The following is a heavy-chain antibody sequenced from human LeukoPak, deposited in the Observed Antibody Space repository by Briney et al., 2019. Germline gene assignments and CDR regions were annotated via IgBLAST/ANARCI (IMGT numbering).Heavy chain of an antibody. CDR2: ISDDGINK. D-gene: IGHD1-1*01. CDR3: AKGQELDDGVFDS. CDR1: GFTFSSYA. V-gene: IGHV3-30-3*01. J-gene: IGHJ4*02. Sequence: GGSLRLSCAASGFTFSSYAMHWVRQAPGKGLEWVAVISDDGINKYYADSVKGRFTISRDNSKNTLYLQMNSLRVEDTAIYYCAKGQELDDGVFDSWGQGTLVTVSS.